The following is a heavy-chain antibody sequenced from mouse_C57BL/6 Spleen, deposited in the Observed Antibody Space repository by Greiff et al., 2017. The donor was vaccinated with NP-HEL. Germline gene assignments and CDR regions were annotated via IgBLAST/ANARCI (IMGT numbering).Heavy chain of an antibody. Sequence: VQLQQSGAELVKPGASVKISCKASGYAFSSYWMNWVKQRPGKGLAWIGQIYPGDGDTTYNGKFKGKATLTADKSSSTAYMQLSRLTSEDSAVYLCARRDGSTYGGYFDYWGQGTTLTVSS. V-gene: IGHV1-80*01. CDR3: ARRDGSTYGGYFDY. D-gene: IGHD1-1*01. CDR2: IYPGDGDT. CDR1: GYAFSSYW. J-gene: IGHJ2*01.